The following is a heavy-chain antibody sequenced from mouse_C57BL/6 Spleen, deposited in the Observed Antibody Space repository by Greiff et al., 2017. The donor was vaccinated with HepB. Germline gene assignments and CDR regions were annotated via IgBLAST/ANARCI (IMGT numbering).Heavy chain of an antibody. V-gene: IGHV1-54*01. Sequence: QVQLKESGAELVRPGTSVKVSCKASGYAFTNYLIEWVKQRPGQGLEWIGVINPGSGGTNYNEKFKGKATLTADKSSSTAYMQLSSLTSEDSAVYFCAREWGLNYFDYWGQGTTLTVSS. CDR2: INPGSGGT. D-gene: IGHD2-13*01. CDR3: AREWGLNYFDY. J-gene: IGHJ2*01. CDR1: GYAFTNYL.